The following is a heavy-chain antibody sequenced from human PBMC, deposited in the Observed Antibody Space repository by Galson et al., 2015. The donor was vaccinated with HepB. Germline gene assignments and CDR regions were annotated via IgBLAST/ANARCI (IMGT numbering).Heavy chain of an antibody. CDR2: ISAYNGNT. J-gene: IGHJ4*02. V-gene: IGHV1-18*01. CDR3: ARDRGYSSSWYASFPSHSYGSYFDY. Sequence: SVKVSCKASGYTFTSYGISWVRQAPGQGLEWMGWISAYNGNTNYAQKLQGRVTMTTDTSTSTAYMELRSLRSDDTAVYYCARDRGYSSSWYASFPSHSYGSYFDYWGQGTLVTVSS. D-gene: IGHD6-13*01. CDR1: GYTFTSYG.